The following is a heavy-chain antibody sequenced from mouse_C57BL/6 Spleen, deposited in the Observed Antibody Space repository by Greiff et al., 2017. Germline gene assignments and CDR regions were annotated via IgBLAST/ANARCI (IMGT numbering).Heavy chain of an antibody. D-gene: IGHD1-1*01. Sequence: QVQLQQSGPELVKPGASVKISCKASGYSFTSYYIHWVKQRPGQGLEWIGWIYPGSGNTKYNEKFKGKATLTADTSSSTAYMQLSSLTSEDSAVYYCAREGVYYYGRGDYWGQGTTLTVSS. CDR3: AREGVYYYGRGDY. V-gene: IGHV1-66*01. CDR2: IYPGSGNT. J-gene: IGHJ2*01. CDR1: GYSFTSYY.